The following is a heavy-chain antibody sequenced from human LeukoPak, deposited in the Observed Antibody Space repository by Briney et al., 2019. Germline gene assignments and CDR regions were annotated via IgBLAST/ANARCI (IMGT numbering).Heavy chain of an antibody. V-gene: IGHV3-30*02. CDR1: GFTFSSYG. CDR2: IRYDGSNK. CDR3: AKESPVVTGDY. Sequence: SGRSLRLSCAASGFTFSSYGMHWVRQAPGKGLEWVAFIRYDGSNKYYADSVKGRFTISRDNSKNTLYLQMNSLRAEDTAVYYCAKESPVVTGDYWGQGTLVTVSS. J-gene: IGHJ4*02. D-gene: IGHD2-21*02.